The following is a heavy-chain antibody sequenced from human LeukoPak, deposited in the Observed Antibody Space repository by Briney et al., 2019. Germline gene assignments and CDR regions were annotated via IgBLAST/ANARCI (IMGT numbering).Heavy chain of an antibody. CDR2: ISYDGSNK. Sequence: GGSLRLSCAASGFTFSSYAMHWVRQAPGKGLEWVAVISYDGSNKYYADSVKGRFTISRDNSKNTLYLQMNSLRAEDTAVYYCARFDIVVVVPATGALDYWGQGTLVTVSS. J-gene: IGHJ4*02. CDR3: ARFDIVVVVPATGALDY. CDR1: GFTFSSYA. D-gene: IGHD2-15*01. V-gene: IGHV3-30-3*01.